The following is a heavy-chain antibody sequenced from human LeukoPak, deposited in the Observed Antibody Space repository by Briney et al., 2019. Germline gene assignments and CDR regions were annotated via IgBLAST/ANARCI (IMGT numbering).Heavy chain of an antibody. V-gene: IGHV1-18*04. Sequence: ASVKVSCKASGYTFTSYYMHWVRQAPGQGLEWMGWISAYNGNTNYAQKLQGRVTMTTDTSTSTAYMELRSLRSDDTAVYYCAGPYSSSWYWVHPGYYYYGMDVWGQGATVTVSS. CDR3: AGPYSSSWYWVHPGYYYYGMDV. D-gene: IGHD6-13*01. CDR2: ISAYNGNT. J-gene: IGHJ6*02. CDR1: GYTFTSYY.